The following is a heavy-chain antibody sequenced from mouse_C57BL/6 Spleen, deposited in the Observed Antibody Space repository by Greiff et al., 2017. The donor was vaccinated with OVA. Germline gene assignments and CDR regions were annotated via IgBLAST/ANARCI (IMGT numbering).Heavy chain of an antibody. J-gene: IGHJ2*01. D-gene: IGHD1-1*01. CDR3: ARSDYYGSSSYYFDY. CDR2: ISSGGSYT. Sequence: DVHLVESGGDLVKPGGSLKLSCAASGFTFSSYGMSWVRQTPDKRLEWVATISSGGSYTYYPDSVKGRFTISRDNAKNTLYLQMSSLKSEDTAMYYCARSDYYGSSSYYFDYWGQGTTLTVSS. V-gene: IGHV5-6*01. CDR1: GFTFSSYG.